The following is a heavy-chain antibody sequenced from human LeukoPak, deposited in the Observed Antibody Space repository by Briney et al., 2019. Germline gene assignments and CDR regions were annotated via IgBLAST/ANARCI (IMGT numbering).Heavy chain of an antibody. CDR1: GYTFTSYY. D-gene: IGHD2-2*02. J-gene: IGHJ3*02. Sequence: ASVKVSCKASGYTFTSYYMHWVRQAPGQGLEWMGIINPSGGSTSYAQKFQGRVTMTRDTSTSTVYMELSSLRSEDTAVYYCAIYCSSTSCYIFGPFIWGQGTMVTVSS. V-gene: IGHV1-46*01. CDR2: INPSGGST. CDR3: AIYCSSTSCYIFGPFI.